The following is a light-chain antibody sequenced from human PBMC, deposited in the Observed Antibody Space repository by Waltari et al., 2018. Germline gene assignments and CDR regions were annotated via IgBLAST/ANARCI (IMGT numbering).Light chain of an antibody. CDR1: SSDVGRYNY. Sequence: QSALTQPRSVSGSPGQSITISCTGTSSDVGRYNYVSWYQQHPGKAPKVMIYDVTKRPSAVPDRFTGSKSGNTASLTISGLQTEDEADYYCCSYGGTYNVFGTGTTVTVL. J-gene: IGLJ1*01. V-gene: IGLV2-11*01. CDR2: DVT. CDR3: CSYGGTYNV.